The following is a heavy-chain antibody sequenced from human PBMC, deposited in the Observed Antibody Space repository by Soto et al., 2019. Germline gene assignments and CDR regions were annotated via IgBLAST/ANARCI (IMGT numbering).Heavy chain of an antibody. Sequence: GGSLRLSCAASGFTFDDYAMHWVRQAPGKGLEWVSGISWNSGSIGYADSVKGRFTISRDNAKNSLYLQMNSLRAEDTALYYCAKGSDPWLVQGFDYWGQGTLVTVSS. J-gene: IGHJ4*02. CDR1: GFTFDDYA. CDR3: AKGSDPWLVQGFDY. D-gene: IGHD6-19*01. CDR2: ISWNSGSI. V-gene: IGHV3-9*01.